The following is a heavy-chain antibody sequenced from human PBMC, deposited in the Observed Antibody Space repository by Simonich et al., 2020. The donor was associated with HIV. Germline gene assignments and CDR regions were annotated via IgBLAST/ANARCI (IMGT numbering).Heavy chain of an antibody. V-gene: IGHV1-69-2*01. CDR3: ALDQINSPALH. Sequence: EVQLLQSGTEVKKPGTTVKISCKISRYTFTFTDYYIHWVQQAPGKGLDRLGLVDPEDGETVYTERFQGRVTITADTSTDTAYMELNSLTSEDTAVYYCALDQINSPALHWGQGSLVTVSS. CDR2: VDPEDGET. J-gene: IGHJ1*01. CDR1: RYTFTFTDYY. D-gene: IGHD1-20*01.